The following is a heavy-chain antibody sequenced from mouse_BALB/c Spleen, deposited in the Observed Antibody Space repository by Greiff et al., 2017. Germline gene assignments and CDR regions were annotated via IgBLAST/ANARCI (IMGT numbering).Heavy chain of an antibody. Sequence: VQLQQSGAELVRPGTSVKVSCKASGYAFTNYLIEWVKQRPGQGLEWIGVINPGSGGTNYNEKFKGKATLTADKSSSTAYMQLSSLTSDDSAVYFCARRYYGIFDYWGQGTTLTVSS. CDR2: INPGSGGT. CDR3: ARRYYGIFDY. CDR1: GYAFTNYL. J-gene: IGHJ2*01. D-gene: IGHD1-1*01. V-gene: IGHV1-54*01.